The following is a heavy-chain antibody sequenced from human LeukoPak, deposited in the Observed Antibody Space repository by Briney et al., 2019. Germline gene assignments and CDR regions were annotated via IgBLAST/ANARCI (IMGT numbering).Heavy chain of an antibody. Sequence: GGSLRLSCAASGFTFSSYGMLWVRQAPGKGLEWVAFIRYDGSNKYYADSVKGRFTISRDNSKSTLYLQMNSLRPEDTAVYYWAKGYSGYEWFFDYWGQGTLVTGSS. V-gene: IGHV3-30*02. D-gene: IGHD5-12*01. J-gene: IGHJ4*02. CDR1: GFTFSSYG. CDR2: IRYDGSNK. CDR3: AKGYSGYEWFFDY.